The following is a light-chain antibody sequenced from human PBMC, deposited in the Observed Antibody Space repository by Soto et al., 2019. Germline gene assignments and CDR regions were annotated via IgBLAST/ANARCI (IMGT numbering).Light chain of an antibody. CDR3: QQRSEWPRT. J-gene: IGKJ1*01. CDR1: QRISSS. V-gene: IGKV3-11*01. CDR2: DAS. Sequence: EIVLTQSPATLSLPPGERATLSCRASQRISSSLAWYQQKPGQAPRLLIYDASSRATGFPARFSGSGSGTDFTLTIGSLEPEDFAVDYCQQRSEWPRTFGQGTKVDIK.